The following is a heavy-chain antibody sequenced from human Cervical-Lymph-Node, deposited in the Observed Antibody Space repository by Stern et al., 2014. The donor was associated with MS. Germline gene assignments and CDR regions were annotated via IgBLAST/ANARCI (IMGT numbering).Heavy chain of an antibody. V-gene: IGHV5-51*01. D-gene: IGHD3-10*01. J-gene: IGHJ4*02. CDR1: GYNFASYW. CDR2: IYPDDSDT. Sequence: VQLLQPGAEVKKPGESLKISCKGSGYNFASYWIGWVRQVPGKGLEWMGIIYPDDSDTRYTPSFQGQVTMSADKSISTAYLQWSSLKASDTAFYFCARKGTYGLDFWGQGALVTVSS. CDR3: ARKGTYGLDF.